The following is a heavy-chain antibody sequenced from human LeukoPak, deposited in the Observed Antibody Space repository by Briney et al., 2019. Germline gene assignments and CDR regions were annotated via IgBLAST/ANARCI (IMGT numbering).Heavy chain of an antibody. Sequence: SGTLSLTCTVSGGSISSSSYYWGWIRQPPGKGLEWIGSIYYSGSTYYNPSLKSRVTISVDTSKNQFSLKLSSVTAADTAVYYCANTPSGRVTMVRGVTAFDIWGQGTMVTVSS. CDR2: IYYSGST. CDR1: GGSISSSSYY. J-gene: IGHJ3*02. CDR3: ANTPSGRVTMVRGVTAFDI. D-gene: IGHD3-10*01. V-gene: IGHV4-39*01.